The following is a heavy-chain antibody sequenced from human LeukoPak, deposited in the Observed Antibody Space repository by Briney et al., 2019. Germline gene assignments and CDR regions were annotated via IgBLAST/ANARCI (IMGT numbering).Heavy chain of an antibody. D-gene: IGHD3-22*01. CDR3: ARGIVVVTYFDY. V-gene: IGHV4-34*01. CDR1: GGSFSGYY. CDR2: INHSGST. J-gene: IGHJ4*02. Sequence: SETLSLTCAVYGGSFSGYYWSWIRQPPGKGLEWIGEINHSGSTNCNPSLKSRVTISVDTAKNQFSLKLSSVTAADTAVYYCARGIVVVTYFDYWGQGTLVTVSS.